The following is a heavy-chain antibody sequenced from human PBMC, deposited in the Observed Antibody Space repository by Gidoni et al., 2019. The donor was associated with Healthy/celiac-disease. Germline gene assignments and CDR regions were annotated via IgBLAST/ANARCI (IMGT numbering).Heavy chain of an antibody. Sequence: EVQLVESGGGLVQPGGSLRLSGAASGFTFSSYWMAWVRQAPGKGLVWVSRINSDGSSTSYADSVKGRFTISRDNAKNTLYLQMNSLRAEDTAVYYCARGYSSSWYLYYYYGMDVWGQGTTVTVSS. J-gene: IGHJ6*02. V-gene: IGHV3-74*01. CDR3: ARGYSSSWYLYYYYGMDV. CDR2: INSDGSST. CDR1: GFTFSSYW. D-gene: IGHD6-13*01.